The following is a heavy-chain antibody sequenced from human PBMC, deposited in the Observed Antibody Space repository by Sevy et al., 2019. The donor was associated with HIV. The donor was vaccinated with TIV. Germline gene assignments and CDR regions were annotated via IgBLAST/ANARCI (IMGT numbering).Heavy chain of an antibody. CDR2: IKQDGSQK. V-gene: IGHV3-7*01. J-gene: IGHJ6*02. Sequence: GGSLRLSCAASGFTFSSSWVSWVRQAPGRGLEWVASIKQDGSQKYYVDSVKGQFTISRDNAKNSLYLLMNFLRAEDTAVYYCARLRGCSGGSCFFGMDVWGQGTTVTVSS. CDR1: GFTFSSSW. D-gene: IGHD2-15*01. CDR3: ARLRGCSGGSCFFGMDV.